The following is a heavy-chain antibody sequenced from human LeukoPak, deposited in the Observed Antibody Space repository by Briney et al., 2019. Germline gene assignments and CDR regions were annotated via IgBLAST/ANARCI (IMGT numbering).Heavy chain of an antibody. CDR1: GFIFSSYA. CDR3: AKGARSSSWYLFDY. D-gene: IGHD6-13*01. Sequence: PGGSLRLSCAASGFIFSSYAMSWVRQAPGKGLEWVSTISGSGGSTYYADSVKGRFTISRDTSENTLYLQMNSLRAEDTAVYYCAKGARSSSWYLFDYWGQGTLVTVSS. V-gene: IGHV3-23*01. CDR2: ISGSGGST. J-gene: IGHJ4*02.